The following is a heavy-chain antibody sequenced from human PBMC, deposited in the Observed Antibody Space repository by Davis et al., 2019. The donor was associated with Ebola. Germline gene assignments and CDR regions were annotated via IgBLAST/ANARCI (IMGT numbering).Heavy chain of an antibody. D-gene: IGHD3-16*02. CDR3: ARGTRGYYDYVWGSYRLAEYGMDV. Sequence: PGGSLRLSCAASGFTFSSYAMSWVRQAPGKGLEWVSAISGSGGSTYYADSLKGRFTISRDNAKNSLYLQMNSLRAEDTAGYYCARGTRGYYDYVWGSYRLAEYGMDVWGQGTTVTVSS. CDR2: ISGSGGST. V-gene: IGHV3-23*01. CDR1: GFTFSSYA. J-gene: IGHJ6*02.